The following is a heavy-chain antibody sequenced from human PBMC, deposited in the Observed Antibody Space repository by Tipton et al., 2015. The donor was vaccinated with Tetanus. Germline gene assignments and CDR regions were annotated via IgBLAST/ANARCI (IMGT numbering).Heavy chain of an antibody. J-gene: IGHJ4*02. CDR1: GASIRGGTFY. D-gene: IGHD2/OR15-2a*01. CDR3: ARHQRGYFTRGDY. V-gene: IGHV4-39*01. CDR2: IYESGDT. Sequence: TLSLTCTVSGASIRGGTFYWGWIRQPPGQGLEWIGSIYESGDTYYIPSLKSRVKKSGDTSTNQFSLTLNSMAAADTGGYYCARHQRGYFTRGDYGGQG.